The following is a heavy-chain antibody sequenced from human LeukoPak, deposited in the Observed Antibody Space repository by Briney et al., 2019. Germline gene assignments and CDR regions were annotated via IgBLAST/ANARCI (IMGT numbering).Heavy chain of an antibody. V-gene: IGHV1-69*13. CDR3: ARAIAVAGHFDY. D-gene: IGHD6-19*01. CDR1: GGTFSSYA. J-gene: IGHJ4*02. Sequence: ASVKVSCKASGGTFSSYAISWVRQAPGQGLEWMGGIIPIFGTANYAPKLPRRVTITADESTSTAYMELSSLRSEDTAVYYCARAIAVAGHFDYWGQGTLVTVSS. CDR2: IIPIFGTA.